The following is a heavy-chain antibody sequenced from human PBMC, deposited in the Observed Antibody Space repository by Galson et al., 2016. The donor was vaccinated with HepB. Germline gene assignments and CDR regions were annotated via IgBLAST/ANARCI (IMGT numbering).Heavy chain of an antibody. Sequence: SVKVSCKASGYSFTSFSVFWVRQAPGQGLEWMGMINPSGGSTIYPQKFQGRVTMTRDTSSNIVYMELSSLRSEDTAVYYCARAYGSGNQIDCWGQGTLVTVSS. CDR2: INPSGGST. CDR1: GYSFTSFS. D-gene: IGHD3-10*01. J-gene: IGHJ4*02. CDR3: ARAYGSGNQIDC. V-gene: IGHV1-46*01.